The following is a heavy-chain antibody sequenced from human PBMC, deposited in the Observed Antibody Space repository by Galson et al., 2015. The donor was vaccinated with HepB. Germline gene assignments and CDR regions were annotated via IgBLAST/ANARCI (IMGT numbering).Heavy chain of an antibody. J-gene: IGHJ1*01. CDR2: ISSSSSYI. CDR3: ARDVGRGGDDEYFQH. D-gene: IGHD2-21*02. V-gene: IGHV3-21*01. CDR1: GFTFSSYS. Sequence: SLRLSCAASGFTFSSYSMNWVRQAPGKGLEWVSSISSSSSYIYYADSVKGRFTISRDNAKNSLYLQMNSLRAEDTAVYYCARDVGRGGDDEYFQHWGQGTLVTVSS.